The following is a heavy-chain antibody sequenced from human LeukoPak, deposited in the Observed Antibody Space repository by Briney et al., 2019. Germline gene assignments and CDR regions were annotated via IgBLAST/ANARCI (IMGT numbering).Heavy chain of an antibody. Sequence: GGSLRLSCAASGFTFSTYWMNWVRQAPGKGLEWVSYISSSSSTIYYADSVKGRFTISRDNAKNSLYLQMNGLRDEDTAVYYCARDAGSGYFDYWGQGTLVTVSS. D-gene: IGHD6-19*01. CDR2: ISSSSSTI. CDR3: ARDAGSGYFDY. CDR1: GFTFSTYW. V-gene: IGHV3-48*02. J-gene: IGHJ4*02.